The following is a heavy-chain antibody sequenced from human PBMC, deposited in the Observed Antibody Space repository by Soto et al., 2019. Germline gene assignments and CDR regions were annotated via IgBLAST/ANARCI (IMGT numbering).Heavy chain of an antibody. V-gene: IGHV3-21*01. CDR3: ARGKRGYCSSTSCHPFDS. J-gene: IGHJ4*02. Sequence: EVQLVESGGGLVKPGGSLRLSCAASGFTFSSYSMNWVRQAPGKGLEWVSSISSSSSYIYYADSVKGRFTISRDNAKNSLYLQMNSLRAEDTAVYYCARGKRGYCSSTSCHPFDSWGQGTLVTVSS. D-gene: IGHD2-2*01. CDR2: ISSSSSYI. CDR1: GFTFSSYS.